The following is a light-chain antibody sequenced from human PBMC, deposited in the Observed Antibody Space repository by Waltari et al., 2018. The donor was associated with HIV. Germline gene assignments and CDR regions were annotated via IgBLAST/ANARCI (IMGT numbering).Light chain of an antibody. CDR3: CSYAGSSPVL. CDR1: SRDVWSYHL. J-gene: IGLJ2*01. CDR2: EGS. V-gene: IGLV2-23*01. Sequence: QSALTQPASVSGSPGQSITISCTGTSRDVWSYHLVSWYQQHPGKAPKLMIYEGSKRPSGVSNRFSGSKSGSTASLTISGLQAEDEAGYYCCSYAGSSPVLFGGGTKLTVL.